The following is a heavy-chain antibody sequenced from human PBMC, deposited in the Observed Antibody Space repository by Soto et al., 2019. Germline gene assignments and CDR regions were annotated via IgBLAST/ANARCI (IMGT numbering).Heavy chain of an antibody. J-gene: IGHJ4*02. CDR2: VSGGSGVT. CDR3: AKWNGYGDY. D-gene: IGHD1-1*01. CDR1: GFSFSTYG. Sequence: EVKVLESGGGLVQPGESLRLSCAVSGFSFSTYGVTWVRQAPGKGLEWVSGVSGGSGVTHYADSVKGRFTITGDNSKNTVYLHMNSLRVEDTAVYYCAKWNGYGDYWGQGTLVTVSS. V-gene: IGHV3-23*01.